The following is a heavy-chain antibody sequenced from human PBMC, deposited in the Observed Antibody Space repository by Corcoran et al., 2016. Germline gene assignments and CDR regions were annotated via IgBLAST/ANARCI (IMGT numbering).Heavy chain of an antibody. D-gene: IGHD6-19*01. CDR1: GGSISSGGYY. CDR3: ARDYHRLSVAGTEGINGYFDL. J-gene: IGHJ2*01. Sequence: QVQLQESGPGLVKPSQTLSLTCTVSGGSISSGGYYWSWIRQHPGKGLEWIGYIYYSGSTYYNPSLKSRVTISVDTSKNQFSLKRSSVTAASTAVSYCARDYHRLSVAGTEGINGYFDLWGRGTLVTVAS. V-gene: IGHV4-31*03. CDR2: IYYSGST.